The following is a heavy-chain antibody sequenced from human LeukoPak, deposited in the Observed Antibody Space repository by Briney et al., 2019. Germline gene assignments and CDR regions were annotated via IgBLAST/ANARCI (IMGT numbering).Heavy chain of an antibody. J-gene: IGHJ6*03. CDR3: ARAQNPGYSHYYYYMDV. CDR2: IYYSGST. D-gene: IGHD3-9*01. V-gene: IGHV4-59*01. CDR1: GGSISSYY. Sequence: SETLSLTCTVSGGSISSYYWSWIRQPPGKGLEWIGYIYYSGSTNYNPSLKSRVTISVDTSKNQFSLKLRSVTAADTAVYYCARAQNPGYSHYYYYMDVWGKGTTVTVSS.